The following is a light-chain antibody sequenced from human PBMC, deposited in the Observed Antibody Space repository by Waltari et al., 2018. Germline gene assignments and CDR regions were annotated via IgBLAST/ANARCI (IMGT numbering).Light chain of an antibody. J-gene: IGKJ4*01. V-gene: IGKV1-39*01. CDR2: AAT. CDR1: QSITTF. Sequence: DIQMTQSPSSLSASVGDRVPITCRASQSITTFLNWYQQKPGKAPKLLIYAATNLQSGVPSRFSGSGSGTDFTLTISSLQPEDFATYYCQQSYTTSEITFGGGSRVEIK. CDR3: QQSYTTSEIT.